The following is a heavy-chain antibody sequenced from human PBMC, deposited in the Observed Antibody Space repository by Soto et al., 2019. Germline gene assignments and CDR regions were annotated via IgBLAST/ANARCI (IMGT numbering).Heavy chain of an antibody. V-gene: IGHV4-4*02. CDR2: MWPSGGT. D-gene: IGHD2-8*01. J-gene: IGHJ5*02. Sequence: QVHLQESGPGLVTPSGTLSLTCAVSGVSISSTNWWTWVRQAPGKGLEWIGEMWPSGGTTYNPSPQKRVTISVDNSKTHLSLTLTSVTAADTAIYYCARCLHCSNGGRFDPWGQGALVTVSS. CDR1: GVSISSTNW. CDR3: ARCLHCSNGGRFDP.